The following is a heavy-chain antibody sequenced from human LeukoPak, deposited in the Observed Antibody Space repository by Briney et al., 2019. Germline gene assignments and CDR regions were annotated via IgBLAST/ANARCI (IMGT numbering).Heavy chain of an antibody. V-gene: IGHV4-38-2*02. CDR2: IYHSGST. CDR1: GYSISSGYY. D-gene: IGHD2-15*01. J-gene: IGHJ4*02. CDR3: ARGATYVGFYY. Sequence: SETLSLTCTVSGYSISSGYYWGWIRQPPGKGLEWIGSIYHSGSTYYNPSLKSRVTISVDTSKNQFSLKLSSVTAADAAVYYCARGATYVGFYYWGQGTLVTVSS.